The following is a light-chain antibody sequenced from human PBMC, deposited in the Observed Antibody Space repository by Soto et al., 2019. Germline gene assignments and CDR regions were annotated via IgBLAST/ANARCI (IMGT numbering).Light chain of an antibody. Sequence: TKYQATLSLAPGERATRSCRASQSVSNSLAWFQQKPGQAPRLLIYDTSTRATGIPARFSGSGSGTEFTLTISSLQSEDFAVYYCQQYNNWPPITLGQGTRLEI. J-gene: IGKJ5*01. CDR1: QSVSNS. CDR2: DTS. V-gene: IGKV3-15*01. CDR3: QQYNNWPPIT.